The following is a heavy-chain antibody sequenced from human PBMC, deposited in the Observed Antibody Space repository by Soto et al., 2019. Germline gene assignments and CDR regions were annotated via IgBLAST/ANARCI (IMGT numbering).Heavy chain of an antibody. CDR3: SRDGTYYYDSSGYYLDY. D-gene: IGHD3-22*01. Sequence: GSLRLSCAASGFTFSSYGMHWVRQAPGKGLEWVAVIWYDGSNKYYADSVKGRFTISRDNSKNTLYLQMNSLRADDTAVYYCSRDGTYYYDSSGYYLDYWGQGTLVTVSS. V-gene: IGHV3-33*01. CDR1: GFTFSSYG. CDR2: IWYDGSNK. J-gene: IGHJ4*02.